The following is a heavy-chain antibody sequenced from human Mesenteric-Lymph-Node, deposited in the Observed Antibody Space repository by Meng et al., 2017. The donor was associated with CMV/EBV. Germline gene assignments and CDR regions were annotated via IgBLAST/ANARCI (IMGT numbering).Heavy chain of an antibody. D-gene: IGHD3-22*01. Sequence: GESLKISCAASGFTFSSYAMSWVRQAPGKGLEWVSGVSGSGGSTYYADSVKGRFTISRDNSKNTLYLQMNSLRAEDTAVYYCTTLGGYDSSGYYYSLNDWGQGTLVTVSS. CDR3: TTLGGYDSSGYYYSLND. V-gene: IGHV3-23*01. J-gene: IGHJ4*02. CDR2: VSGSGGST. CDR1: GFTFSSYA.